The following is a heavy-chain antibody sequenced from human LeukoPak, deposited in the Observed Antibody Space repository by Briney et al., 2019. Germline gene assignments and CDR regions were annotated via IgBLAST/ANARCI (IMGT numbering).Heavy chain of an antibody. CDR2: INHSGSA. J-gene: IGHJ5*01. Sequence: SETLSLTCTVSGYSVTINYYCSWIRQPPGKGLEWIGEINHSGSANYNPSLKSRVTIFLDTSKNQFSLNLSSVTAADTAVYYCARRPRGVIIKTWFDSWGQGTLVTVSS. CDR1: GYSVTINYY. V-gene: IGHV4-34*01. CDR3: ARRPRGVIIKTWFDS. D-gene: IGHD3-10*01.